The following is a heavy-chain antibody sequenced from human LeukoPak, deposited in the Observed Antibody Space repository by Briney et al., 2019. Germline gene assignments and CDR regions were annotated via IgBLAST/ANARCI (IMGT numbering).Heavy chain of an antibody. J-gene: IGHJ4*02. CDR2: IIPILGIA. Sequence: ASVKVSCKASGGTFSSYAISWVRQAPGQGLEWMGRIIPILGIANYAQKFQGRVTITADKSTSTAYMELSSLRSEDTAVYYCARDPPTYYYDSSGYYYDYWGQGTLVTASS. V-gene: IGHV1-69*04. CDR1: GGTFSSYA. D-gene: IGHD3-22*01. CDR3: ARDPPTYYYDSSGYYYDY.